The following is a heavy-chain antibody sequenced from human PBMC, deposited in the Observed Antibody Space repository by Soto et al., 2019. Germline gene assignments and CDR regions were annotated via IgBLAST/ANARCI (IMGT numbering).Heavy chain of an antibody. J-gene: IGHJ6*02. CDR1: GDSIRSNY. CDR2: IYTSGTT. Sequence: SETLSLTCNVSGDSIRSNYWSWIRQPAGKALEWIGRIYTSGTTNYNPSLKSRATMLIDTSKNQFSLILSSVTAADTGVYYCAREGASGFGMDVWGQGTTVTVSS. CDR3: AREGASGFGMDV. D-gene: IGHD1-26*01. V-gene: IGHV4-4*07.